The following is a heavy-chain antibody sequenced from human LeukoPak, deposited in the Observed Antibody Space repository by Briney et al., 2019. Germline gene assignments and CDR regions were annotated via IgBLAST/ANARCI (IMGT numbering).Heavy chain of an antibody. D-gene: IGHD3-22*01. V-gene: IGHV1-18*01. Sequence: GASVKVSCKASGYTFTKWNFGWVRQAPGQGLEWMGWISAYNGNTNYAQKLQGRVTMTTDTSTSTAYMELRSLRSDDTAVYYCAAGNYYDSSGYYHLGYFDYWGQGTLVTVSS. CDR3: AAGNYYDSSGYYHLGYFDY. CDR1: GYTFTKWN. CDR2: ISAYNGNT. J-gene: IGHJ4*02.